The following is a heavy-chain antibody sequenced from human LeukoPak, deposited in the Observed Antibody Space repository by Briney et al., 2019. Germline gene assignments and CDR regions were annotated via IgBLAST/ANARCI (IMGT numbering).Heavy chain of an antibody. D-gene: IGHD3-10*01. CDR1: GYTFTGYY. CDR2: INPNSGGT. CDR3: ARAGMVRGANFDY. Sequence: EASVKVSCKASGYTFTGYYMHWVRQAPGQGLEWMGRINPNSGGTNYAQKFQGRVTMTRDTSTSTVYMELSSLRSEDTAVYYCARAGMVRGANFDYWGQGTLVTVSS. V-gene: IGHV1-2*06. J-gene: IGHJ4*02.